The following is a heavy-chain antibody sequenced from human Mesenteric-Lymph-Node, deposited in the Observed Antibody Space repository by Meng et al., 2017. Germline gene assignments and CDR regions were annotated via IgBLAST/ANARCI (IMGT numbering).Heavy chain of an antibody. Sequence: QVQLQQSGPGLVEPSQTLSLPCAISGDSVSSNSAAWHWIRQSPSRGLEWLGMTCYRSKWYYDYAVSVKSRITINPDTSRNQFSLQLNSVTPEDTAVYYCASWYFNYWGQGTLVTVSS. CDR3: ASWYFNY. J-gene: IGHJ4*02. CDR1: GDSVSSNSAA. CDR2: TCYRSKWYY. V-gene: IGHV6-1*01.